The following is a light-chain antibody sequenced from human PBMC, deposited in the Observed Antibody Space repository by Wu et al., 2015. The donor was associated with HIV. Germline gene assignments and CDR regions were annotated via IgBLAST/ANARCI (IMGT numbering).Light chain of an antibody. CDR1: ESIASS. Sequence: EIVMTQSPATLSVFPGERATLSCRVSESIASSSLAWYQHKPGQAPRLLIYDASNRATGIPARFSGSGSGTDFTLTISSLEPEDFAVYYCQQSTNWPLTFGQGT. J-gene: IGKJ5*01. V-gene: IGKV3-11*01. CDR3: QQSTNWPLT. CDR2: DAS.